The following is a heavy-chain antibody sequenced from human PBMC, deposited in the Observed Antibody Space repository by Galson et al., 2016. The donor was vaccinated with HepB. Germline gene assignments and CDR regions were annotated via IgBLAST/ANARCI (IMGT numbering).Heavy chain of an antibody. CDR2: INPSGGST. D-gene: IGHD4-11*01. CDR3: ARAGLPPYYYYGMDV. CDR1: GYTFTSYY. Sequence: SVKVSCKASGYTFTSYYMYWVRPSPVRGLEWMGIINPSGGSTSSPQKFQGRVTMTRDTSTSTVYMELSSLRSEDTAVYYCARAGLPPYYYYGMDVWGQGTTVTVSS. V-gene: IGHV1-46*01. J-gene: IGHJ6*02.